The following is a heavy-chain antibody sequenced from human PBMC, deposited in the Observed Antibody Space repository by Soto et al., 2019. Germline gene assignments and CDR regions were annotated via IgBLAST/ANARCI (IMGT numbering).Heavy chain of an antibody. V-gene: IGHV1-18*01. CDR2: ISGYNGNT. Sequence: ASVKVSCKASDYTFTSYGIRWGRQAPGQGLEWMGWISGYNGNTNYAQNLQGRVTMTTDTSTNTAYMELRSLRSDDTAVYYCARDVRVGIAVRFVVLSALLAFSAQRSPVPVSS. CDR3: ARDVRVGIAVRFVVLSALLAF. CDR1: DYTFTSYG. J-gene: IGHJ5*01. D-gene: IGHD1-26*01.